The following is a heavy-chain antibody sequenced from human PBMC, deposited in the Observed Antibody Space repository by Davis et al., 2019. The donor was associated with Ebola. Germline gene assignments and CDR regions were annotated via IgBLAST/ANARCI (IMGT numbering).Heavy chain of an antibody. CDR3: ARGWIQLWLPLSS. CDR2: ISSSSSYT. D-gene: IGHD5-18*01. V-gene: IGHV3-21*05. Sequence: GGSLRLSCAASGFIFSSYSMNWVRQAPGKGLEWVSYISSSSSYTNYADSVKGRFTISRDNSKNTLYLQMNSLRAEDTAVYYCARGWIQLWLPLSSWGQGTLVTVSS. J-gene: IGHJ5*02. CDR1: GFIFSSYS.